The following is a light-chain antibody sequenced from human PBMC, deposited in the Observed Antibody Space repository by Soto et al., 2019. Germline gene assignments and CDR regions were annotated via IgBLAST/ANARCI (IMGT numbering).Light chain of an antibody. V-gene: IGLV2-23*02. CDR1: SSDVGNYNL. CDR2: EVS. J-gene: IGLJ1*01. CDR3: CSYAGSGTYV. Sequence: QSALTQPASVSGSPGQSITISRTGTSSDVGNYNLVTWYQRHPGKAPQLMIYEVSKRPSGVSDRFSGSKSGNTASLTISGLQADDEADYYCCSYAGSGTYVFGTGTKVTVL.